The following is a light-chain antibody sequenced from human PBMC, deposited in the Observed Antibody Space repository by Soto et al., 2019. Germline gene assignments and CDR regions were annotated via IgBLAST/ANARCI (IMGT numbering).Light chain of an antibody. CDR2: GAS. J-gene: IGKJ1*01. Sequence: EIIMTQSPATLSVSPGERVTLSCRASQSVSSSYLAWYQQKPGQAPRLLIYGASSRATGIPDRFIGSGSGTDFTLTISRLEPEDFAVYYCQQYGSSPTFGQGTKVDIK. V-gene: IGKV3-20*01. CDR3: QQYGSSPT. CDR1: QSVSSSY.